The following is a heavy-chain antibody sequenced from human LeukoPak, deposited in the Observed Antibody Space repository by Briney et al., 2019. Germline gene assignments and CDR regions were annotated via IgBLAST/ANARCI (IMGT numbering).Heavy chain of an antibody. Sequence: PGRSLRLSCAASGFPFSNYGMHWVRQAPGKGLEWVAVISSDGSDKYYADSVKGRFTISRDNSKNTLYLQMNSLRAEDTAVYYCAKDKGREGDYWGQGNLVTVSS. CDR3: AKDKGREGDY. J-gene: IGHJ4*02. CDR1: GFPFSNYG. D-gene: IGHD1-26*01. CDR2: ISSDGSDK. V-gene: IGHV3-30*18.